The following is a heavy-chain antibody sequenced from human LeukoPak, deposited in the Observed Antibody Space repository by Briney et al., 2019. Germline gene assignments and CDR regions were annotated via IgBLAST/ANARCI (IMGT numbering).Heavy chain of an antibody. CDR2: ISSSSSYI. CDR1: GFTFSSYS. CDR3: ARIYYYDSSGYTPGHY. Sequence: GGSLRLSCAASGFTFSSYSMNWVRQAPGKGLEWVSSISSSSSYIYYADSVKGRFTISRDNAKNSLYLQMNSLRAEDTAVYYCARIYYYDSSGYTPGHYWGQGTLVTVSS. D-gene: IGHD3-22*01. J-gene: IGHJ4*02. V-gene: IGHV3-21*01.